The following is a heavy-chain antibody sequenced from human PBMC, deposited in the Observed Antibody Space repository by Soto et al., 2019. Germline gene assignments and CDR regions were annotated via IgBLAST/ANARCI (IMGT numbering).Heavy chain of an antibody. CDR1: GGSISSSSYY. Sequence: SETLSLTCTVSGGSISSSSYYWGWIRQPPGKGLEWIGSIYYSGSTYYNPSLKSRVTISVDTSKNQFSLKLSSVTAADTAVYYCASIAARRFPTYFQHWGQGTLVTVSS. CDR3: ASIAARRFPTYFQH. D-gene: IGHD6-6*01. V-gene: IGHV4-39*01. J-gene: IGHJ1*01. CDR2: IYYSGST.